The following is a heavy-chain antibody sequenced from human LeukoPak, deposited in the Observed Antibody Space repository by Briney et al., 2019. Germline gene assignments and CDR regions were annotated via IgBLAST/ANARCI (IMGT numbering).Heavy chain of an antibody. V-gene: IGHV3-23*01. J-gene: IGHJ5*02. CDR2: ISGSVAST. CDR3: TKDLGFGGVRWFDP. CDR1: GCTFSSYA. D-gene: IGHD3-16*01. Sequence: GGTLRLSCAASGCTFSSYAMSWVRQAPGKGLEWVSGISGSVASTYYADSVKGRFTISRDNSKNTLYLQMNSLRAEDTAVYYCTKDLGFGGVRWFDPWGQGTLVTVSS.